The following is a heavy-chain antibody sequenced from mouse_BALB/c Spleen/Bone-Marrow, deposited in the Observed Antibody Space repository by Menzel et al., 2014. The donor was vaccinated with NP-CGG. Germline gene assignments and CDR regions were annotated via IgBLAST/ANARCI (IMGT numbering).Heavy chain of an antibody. D-gene: IGHD1-1*01. CDR3: ARDDYGRGY. V-gene: IGHV7-3*02. Sequence: EVQLVEFGGGLVQPGGSLRLSCATSGFTFTDYYMSWVRQPPGKALEWLGFIRNKPNGYTTEYSASVKGRFTISRDNSQSILYLQMNTLRAEDSATYYCARDDYGRGYWGQGTTLTVSS. CDR1: GFTFTDYY. J-gene: IGHJ2*01. CDR2: IRNKPNGYTT.